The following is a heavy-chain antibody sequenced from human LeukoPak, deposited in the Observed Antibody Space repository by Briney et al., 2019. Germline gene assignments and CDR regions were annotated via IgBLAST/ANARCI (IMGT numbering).Heavy chain of an antibody. CDR1: GFTFSTYW. V-gene: IGHV3-74*01. D-gene: IGHD4-23*01. CDR2: ISSDGSIA. CDR3: ARADYGGNSDFHH. Sequence: GGSLSLSCAASGFTFSTYWMHWVRQAPGKGLVWVSRISSDGSIAINADSVEGRFTVSRDNAKNTLYLQMNSLRVEDTAVYYCARADYGGNSDFHHWGQGTLVTVSS. J-gene: IGHJ4*02.